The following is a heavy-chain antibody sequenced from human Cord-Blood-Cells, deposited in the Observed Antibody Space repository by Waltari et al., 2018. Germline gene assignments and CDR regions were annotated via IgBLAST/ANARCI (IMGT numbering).Heavy chain of an antibody. V-gene: IGHV4-38-2*02. Sequence: QVQLQESGPGLVKPSETLSLTCTVSGYSISSGYSWGWIRQPPGKGLEWIGSIYHSGSTYYNPSLKSRVTISVDTSKNQCSLKLSSVTAADAAVYYCARVNYSNYFDYWGQGTLVTVSS. CDR3: ARVNYSNYFDY. CDR2: IYHSGST. CDR1: GYSISSGYS. D-gene: IGHD4-4*01. J-gene: IGHJ4*02.